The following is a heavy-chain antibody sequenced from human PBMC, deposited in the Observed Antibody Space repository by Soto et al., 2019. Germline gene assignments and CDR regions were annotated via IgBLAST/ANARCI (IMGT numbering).Heavy chain of an antibody. Sequence: PGGSLRLSCSASGFTFSRYAMHWVRQAPGKGLEYVSVISSNGGSTYYADSVKGRFTISRDNSKNTLDLQMSSLRAEDTAVYYCVKTVCGSAYYYYGMDVWGQGTTVTVSS. CDR2: ISSNGGST. CDR1: GFTFSRYA. CDR3: VKTVCGSAYYYYGMDV. D-gene: IGHD2-15*01. V-gene: IGHV3-64D*08. J-gene: IGHJ6*02.